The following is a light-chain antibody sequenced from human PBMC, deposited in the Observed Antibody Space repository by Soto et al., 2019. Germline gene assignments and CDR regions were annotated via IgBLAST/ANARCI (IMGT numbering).Light chain of an antibody. CDR3: QQYGGSPPYT. V-gene: IGKV3-20*01. CDR1: QSVSSSY. Sequence: EIGLTQSPGTLSLSPGERATLSCRASQSVSSSYLAWYQQKPGQAPRLLIYGASSRATGVPARFSGSGSGTDFTLTISRLEPEDFAAYYCQQYGGSPPYTFGQGTKLEIK. CDR2: GAS. J-gene: IGKJ2*01.